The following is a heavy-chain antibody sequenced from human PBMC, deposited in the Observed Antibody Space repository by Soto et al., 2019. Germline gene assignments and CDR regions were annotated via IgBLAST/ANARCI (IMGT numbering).Heavy chain of an antibody. V-gene: IGHV4-31*03. Sequence: TLSLTCTVSGGSISSGGYYWSWVRQHPGKGLEWIGYIYYSGSTYYNPSLKSRVTISVDTSKNQFSLKLSSVTAADTAVYYCARDYYDTLSYYYYGMDVWGQGTTVTVSS. CDR1: GGSISSGGYY. D-gene: IGHD3-22*01. CDR2: IYYSGST. CDR3: ARDYYDTLSYYYYGMDV. J-gene: IGHJ6*02.